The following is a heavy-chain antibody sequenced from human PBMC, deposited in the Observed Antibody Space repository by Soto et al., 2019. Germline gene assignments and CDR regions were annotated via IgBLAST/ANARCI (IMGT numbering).Heavy chain of an antibody. CDR2: IIPIFDTA. V-gene: IGHV1-69*05. CDR1: GGTFSSYA. CDR3: ARADGYSYGAGFDY. J-gene: IGHJ4*02. Sequence: SVKVSCKTSGGTFSSYAISWVRQAPGQGLEWMGGIIPIFDTANYAQKFQGWVTMTRDTSISTAYMELSRLRSDDTAVYYCARADGYSYGAGFDYWGQGTLVTVSS. D-gene: IGHD5-18*01.